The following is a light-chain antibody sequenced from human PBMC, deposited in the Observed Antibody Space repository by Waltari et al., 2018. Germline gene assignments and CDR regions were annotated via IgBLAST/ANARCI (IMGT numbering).Light chain of an antibody. V-gene: IGKV4-1*01. J-gene: IGKJ4*01. CDR2: GAS. CDR1: QSVLYRSDNKNY. Sequence: DIVMTQSPDSLAVSMGERATVHFKSSQSVLYRSDNKNYLAWYQQKPGQPPKLLIYGASIRESGVPDRISGSGSGTDFTLTITSLQAEDVAVYYCQQYYSTPLTFGGGTKVEIK. CDR3: QQYYSTPLT.